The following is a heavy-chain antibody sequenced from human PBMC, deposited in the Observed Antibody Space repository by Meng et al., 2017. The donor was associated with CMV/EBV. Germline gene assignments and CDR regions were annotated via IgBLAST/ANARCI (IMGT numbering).Heavy chain of an antibody. CDR2: ISSSGSTI. CDR1: GFTCIAYS. CDR3: ARVDSGSYSFDL. J-gene: IGHJ2*01. Sequence: CAASGFTCIAYSMSWLRQAPGKGLEWVSYISSSGSTIYYADSVKGRFTISRDNAKNSLYLQMNSLRAEDTAVYYCARVDSGSYSFDLWGRGTLVTVSS. V-gene: IGHV3-11*01. D-gene: IGHD1-26*01.